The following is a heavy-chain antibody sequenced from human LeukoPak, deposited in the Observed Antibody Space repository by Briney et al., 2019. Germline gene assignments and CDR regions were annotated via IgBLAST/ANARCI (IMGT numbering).Heavy chain of an antibody. CDR2: ISDSGGST. CDR1: GFTFSSYA. CDR3: AKDRRGCSGTSCYYRFVY. D-gene: IGHD2-2*01. J-gene: IGHJ4*02. Sequence: GGPLRLSCAASGFTFSSYAMSWVRQAPGKGLEWVSSISDSGGSTYYADSVKGRFTISRDNSKNTVYLQMNSLRAEDTAVYYCAKDRRGCSGTSCYYRFVYWGQGTLVTVSS. V-gene: IGHV3-23*01.